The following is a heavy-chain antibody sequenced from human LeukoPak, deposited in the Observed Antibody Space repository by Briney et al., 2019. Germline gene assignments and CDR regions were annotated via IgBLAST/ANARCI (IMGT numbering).Heavy chain of an antibody. CDR3: ARDPIYCSSTSCYLNYMDV. Sequence: ASVKVSCKASGYTFTSYYMHWVRQAPGQGLEWMGIINPSGGITSYAQKFQGRVTMTRDMSTSTVYMELSSLRSEDTAVYYCARDPIYCSSTSCYLNYMDVWGKGTTVTVSS. V-gene: IGHV1-46*01. D-gene: IGHD2-2*01. CDR1: GYTFTSYY. J-gene: IGHJ6*03. CDR2: INPSGGIT.